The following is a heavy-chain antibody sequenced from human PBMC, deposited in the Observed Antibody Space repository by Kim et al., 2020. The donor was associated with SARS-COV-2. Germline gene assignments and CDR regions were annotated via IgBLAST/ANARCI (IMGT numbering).Heavy chain of an antibody. J-gene: IGHJ4*02. V-gene: IGHV3-73*01. D-gene: IGHD6-19*01. Sequence: YAGSVKGRFTISRDDSKNTAYLQMNSLKTEDTAVYYCNRLSSGPTNREYWGQGTLVTVSS. CDR3: NRLSSGPTNREY.